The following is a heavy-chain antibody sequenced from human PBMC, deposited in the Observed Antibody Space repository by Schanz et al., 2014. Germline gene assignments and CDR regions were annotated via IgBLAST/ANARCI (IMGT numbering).Heavy chain of an antibody. CDR3: AIHYGDRPL. V-gene: IGHV1-69*02. CDR1: GGTFSSST. J-gene: IGHJ4*02. Sequence: QVQLVQSGAEVKKPGASVKVSCKVSGGTFSSSTLTWVRQAPGQGLEWMGRIIPILDKTNYAQKFQGRVTMTADKSTSTVYMEVSGLRSEDTAVYYCAIHYGDRPLWGQGTLIAVSS. CDR2: IIPILDKT. D-gene: IGHD4-17*01.